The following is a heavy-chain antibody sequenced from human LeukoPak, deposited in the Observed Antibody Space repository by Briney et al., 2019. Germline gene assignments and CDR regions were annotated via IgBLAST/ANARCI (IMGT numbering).Heavy chain of an antibody. D-gene: IGHD2-2*01. CDR3: TTDPNIVVVPAAMNDY. CDR2: IKSKTDGGTT. Sequence: GGSLRLSCAASGFTFSNAWMSWVRQAPGKGLEWVGRIKSKTDGGTTDYAAPVKGRFTISRDDSKNTLYLQMNSLKTEDTAVYYCTTDPNIVVVPAAMNDYWGQGTLVTVSS. V-gene: IGHV3-15*01. J-gene: IGHJ4*02. CDR1: GFTFSNAW.